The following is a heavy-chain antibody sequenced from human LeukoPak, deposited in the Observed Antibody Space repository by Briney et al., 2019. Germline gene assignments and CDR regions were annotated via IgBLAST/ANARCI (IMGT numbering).Heavy chain of an antibody. D-gene: IGHD2-15*01. CDR2: IYYSGST. CDR3: AQGAVQDGPHI. V-gene: IGHV4-59*01. J-gene: IGHJ3*02. CDR1: GVSISGYC. Sequence: SETLSPTCTVSGVSISGYCWSWIRQPPGKGLEWIGYIYYSGSTNYNPSLKSRVTISIDTSKNQCSLRLSSVTAADTAVYYCAQGAVQDGPHIWGQGTMVTVPS.